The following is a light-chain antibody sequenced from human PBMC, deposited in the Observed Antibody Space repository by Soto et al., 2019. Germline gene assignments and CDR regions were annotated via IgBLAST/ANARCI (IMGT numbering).Light chain of an antibody. J-gene: IGLJ1*01. CDR2: EVN. V-gene: IGLV2-8*01. Sequence: QSVLTQPPSASGSPGQSVAISCTGTSSDVGGYNYVSWYQQHPGKAPKLMIYEVNKRPSGVPDRFSGSKPGNTASLTVSGLQAEDEADYYCSSYAGSSNVFGSGPKVTVL. CDR1: SSDVGGYNY. CDR3: SSYAGSSNV.